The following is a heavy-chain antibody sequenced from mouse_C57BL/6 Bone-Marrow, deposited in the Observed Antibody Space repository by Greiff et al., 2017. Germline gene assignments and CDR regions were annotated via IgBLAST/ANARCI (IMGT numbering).Heavy chain of an antibody. J-gene: IGHJ3*01. V-gene: IGHV1-81*01. CDR1: GYTFTSYG. CDR3: ANKGREFAY. CDR2: IYPRSGNT. Sequence: QVQLQQSGAELARPGASVKLSCKASGYTFTSYGISWVKQRTGQGLEWIGEIYPRSGNTYYNEKFKGKATLTADKSSSTAYMELRSLTSEDSAVYVCANKGREFAYWGQGTLVTVSA.